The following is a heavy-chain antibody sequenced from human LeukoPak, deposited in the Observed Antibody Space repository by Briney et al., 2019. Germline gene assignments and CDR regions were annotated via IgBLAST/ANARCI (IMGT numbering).Heavy chain of an antibody. Sequence: QSGGSLRLSCAASGFTFSTNAMSWVRQAPGKGLEWVSGITGSDIRTYNADSAKGRFTITRDNSKSALYLQMNNLRAEDTAVYYCSPQLYDYVWGRYFDYWGQGTLVTVSS. J-gene: IGHJ4*02. CDR1: GFTFSTNA. D-gene: IGHD3-16*01. CDR2: ITGSDIRT. V-gene: IGHV3-23*01. CDR3: SPQLYDYVWGRYFDY.